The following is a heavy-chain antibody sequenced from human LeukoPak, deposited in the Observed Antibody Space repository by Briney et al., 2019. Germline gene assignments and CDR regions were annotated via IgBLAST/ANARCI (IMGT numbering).Heavy chain of an antibody. CDR1: GGSISSYY. D-gene: IGHD5-12*01. V-gene: IGHV4-59*08. CDR3: ARSISEVDLAFDI. J-gene: IGHJ3*02. CDR2: IYYSWST. Sequence: SETLSLTCTVSGGSISSYYWSWIRQTPGKGPEWIGYIYYSWSTNYNPSLKSRVTISVDTSKNQFSLKLSSVTAADTAVYYCARSISEVDLAFDIWGQGTMVNVSS.